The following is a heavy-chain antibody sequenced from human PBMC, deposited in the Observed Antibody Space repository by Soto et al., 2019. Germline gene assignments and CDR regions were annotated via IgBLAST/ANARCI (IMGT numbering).Heavy chain of an antibody. CDR2: IYPGDSDT. J-gene: IGHJ6*02. CDR1: GYRFAGYW. D-gene: IGHD6-6*01. V-gene: IGHV5-51*01. CDR3: ARRSSSSLFYYYYYGMDV. Sequence: LGESLKISCKGSGYRFAGYWIGWVRQMPGKGLEWMGIIYPGDSDTRYSPSFQGQVTISADKSISTAYLQWSSLKASDTAMYYCARRSSSSLFYYYYYGMDVWGQGTTVTVSS.